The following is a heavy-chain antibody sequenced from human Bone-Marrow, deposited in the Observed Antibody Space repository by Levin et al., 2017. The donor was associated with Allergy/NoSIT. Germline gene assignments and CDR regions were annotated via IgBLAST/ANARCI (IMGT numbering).Heavy chain of an antibody. Sequence: SETLSLTCTVSGGSISSYYWSWIRQPPGKGLEWIGYIYYSGSTNYNPSLKSRVTISVDTSKNQFSLKLSSVTAADTAVYYCARDLRTMVRGVIRIKDNGMDVWGQGTLVTVSS. CDR2: IYYSGST. CDR3: ARDLRTMVRGVIRIKDNGMDV. J-gene: IGHJ6*02. D-gene: IGHD3-10*01. V-gene: IGHV4-59*01. CDR1: GGSISSYY.